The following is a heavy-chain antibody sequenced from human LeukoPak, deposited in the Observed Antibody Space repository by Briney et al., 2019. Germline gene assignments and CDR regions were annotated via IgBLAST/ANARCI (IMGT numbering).Heavy chain of an antibody. CDR2: IKQDGSEK. D-gene: IGHD1-14*01. CDR3: AKGKINHDGAFDF. Sequence: GGSLRLSCAASGFTFSSYWMSWVRQAPGKGLEWVANIKQDGSEKYYVDSVKGRFTISRDNSKKTVYLQMNSLRVEDTAVYYCAKGKINHDGAFDFWGQGTMVTVSS. V-gene: IGHV3-7*03. J-gene: IGHJ3*01. CDR1: GFTFSSYW.